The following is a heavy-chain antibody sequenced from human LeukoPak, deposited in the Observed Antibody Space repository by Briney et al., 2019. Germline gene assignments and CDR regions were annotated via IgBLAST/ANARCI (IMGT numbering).Heavy chain of an antibody. CDR3: AEGGGYGSGWYWYFQH. Sequence: GGSLRLSCAASGFIFDTYGMNWVRQAPGKGLEWVSTISGGGGTTNYADSVKGRFTISRHNSKNTLYLQMNSLRAEDTAVYYCAEGGGYGSGWYWYFQHWGQGTLVTVSS. CDR1: GFIFDTYG. V-gene: IGHV3-23*01. CDR2: ISGGGGTT. D-gene: IGHD6-19*01. J-gene: IGHJ1*01.